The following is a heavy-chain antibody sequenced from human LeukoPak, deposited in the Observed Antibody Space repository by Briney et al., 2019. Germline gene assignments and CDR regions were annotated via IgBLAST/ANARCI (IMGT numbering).Heavy chain of an antibody. CDR2: ISSSGSTI. J-gene: IGHJ4*02. CDR1: GFTFSSYE. D-gene: IGHD2-2*02. CDR3: ARALGFGYCSSTSCYIPPY. Sequence: GGSLRLSCAASGFTFSSYEMNWVRQAPGKGLEWVSYISSSGSTIYYADSVKGRFTISSDNAKNSLYLQMNSLRAEDTAVYYCARALGFGYCSSTSCYIPPYWGQGTLVTVSS. V-gene: IGHV3-48*03.